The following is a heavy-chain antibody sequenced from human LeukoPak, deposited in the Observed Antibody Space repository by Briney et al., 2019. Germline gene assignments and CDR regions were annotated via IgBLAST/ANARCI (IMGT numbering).Heavy chain of an antibody. CDR3: AKCIVATNYYYYYMDV. J-gene: IGHJ6*03. CDR2: ISGSGGST. D-gene: IGHD5-12*01. V-gene: IGHV3-23*01. Sequence: GGSLRLSCAASGFTFSSYAMTWVRQAPGKGVEWVSAISGSGGSTYYADSVKGRFTISRDNSKNTLYLQMNSLRAEDTAVYYCAKCIVATNYYYYYMDVWGKGTTVTVSS. CDR1: GFTFSSYA.